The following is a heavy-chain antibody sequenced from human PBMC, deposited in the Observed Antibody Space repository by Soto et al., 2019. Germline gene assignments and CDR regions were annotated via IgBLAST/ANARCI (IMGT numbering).Heavy chain of an antibody. J-gene: IGHJ6*02. CDR3: ARDYGSGSYLGYYYGMDV. CDR1: GYTFTSYG. V-gene: IGHV1-18*01. D-gene: IGHD3-10*01. CDR2: ISAYNGNT. Sequence: QVQLVQSGAEVKKPGASVKGSCKASGYTFTSYGMSWVRQAPGQGLEWMGWISAYNGNTNYAQKLQGRVTMTTDTSTSTAYMELRSLRSDDTAVYYCARDYGSGSYLGYYYGMDVWGQGTTVTVSS.